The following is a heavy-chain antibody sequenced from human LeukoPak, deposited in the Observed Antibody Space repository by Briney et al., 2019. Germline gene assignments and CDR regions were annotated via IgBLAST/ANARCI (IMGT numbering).Heavy chain of an antibody. CDR1: XFTFSXYS. CDR3: ARVGSRITTDRYFDY. CDR2: ISSSSSYI. D-gene: IGHD3-22*01. V-gene: IGHV3-21*01. J-gene: IGHJ4*02. Sequence: SLRLSCXXXXFTFSXYSMNWVRQAPGKGLEWVSSISSSSSYIYYADSVKGRFTISRDNANNSLYLQMNSLRAEDTAVHYCARVGSRITTDRYFDYWGQGTLVTVSS.